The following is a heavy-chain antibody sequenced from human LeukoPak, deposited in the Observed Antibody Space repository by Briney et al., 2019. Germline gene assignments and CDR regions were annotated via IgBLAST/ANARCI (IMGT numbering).Heavy chain of an antibody. D-gene: IGHD1-14*01. Sequence: SETLSLTCSVSAGTISNYYWSWLRQPPGKGLEWIGYIYYSGSTNYNPSLKSRVTISVDTSKNQFSLRLSSVTAADTAVYYCARSPRGGTKTYFDYWGQGTLVTVSP. CDR3: ARSPRGGTKTYFDY. CDR1: AGTISNYY. V-gene: IGHV4-59*01. CDR2: IYYSGST. J-gene: IGHJ4*02.